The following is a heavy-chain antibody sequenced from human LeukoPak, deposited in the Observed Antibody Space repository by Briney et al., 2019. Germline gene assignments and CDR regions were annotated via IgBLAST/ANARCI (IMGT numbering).Heavy chain of an antibody. J-gene: IGHJ6*02. V-gene: IGHV3-23*01. D-gene: IGHD6-13*01. Sequence: PGGSLRLSCAASGFTFSSYAMSWVRQAPGKGLEWVSAISGSGGSTYYADSVKGRFTISRDNSKNTLYLQMNSLRAEDTAVYYCAKDPSIAAAGIVPYYYYYYGMDVWGQGTTVTVSS. CDR2: ISGSGGST. CDR1: GFTFSSYA. CDR3: AKDPSIAAAGIVPYYYYYYGMDV.